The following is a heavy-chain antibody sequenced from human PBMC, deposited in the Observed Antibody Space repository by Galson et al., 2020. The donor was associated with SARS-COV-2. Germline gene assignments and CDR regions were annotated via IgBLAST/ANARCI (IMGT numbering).Heavy chain of an antibody. D-gene: IGHD6-6*01. V-gene: IGHV3-7*05. CDR1: GFTFSSYW. CDR3: ARIGYRSSSYDY. Sequence: GGSLRLSCAASGFTFSSYWMSWVRQAPGKGLEWVANIKQDGSEEHYVDSLKGRFTISRDNAKHSVSLRMNSLRAEDTALYYCARIGYRSSSYDYWGQGTLVTVSS. CDR2: IKQDGSEE. J-gene: IGHJ4*02.